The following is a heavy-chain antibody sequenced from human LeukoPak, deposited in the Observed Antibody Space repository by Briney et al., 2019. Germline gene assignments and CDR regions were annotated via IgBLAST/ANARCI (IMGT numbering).Heavy chain of an antibody. V-gene: IGHV3-23*01. D-gene: IGHD3-3*01. Sequence: GGSLRLSCAASGFTFSSYAMSWVRQAPGKGLEWVSGISGSGGSTYYADSVKGRFTISRDNSKNTLYLQMNSLRAEDTAVYYCAKHAYYDFWSGYSSRPNFDYWGQGTLVTVSS. CDR1: GFTFSSYA. CDR3: AKHAYYDFWSGYSSRPNFDY. CDR2: ISGSGGST. J-gene: IGHJ4*02.